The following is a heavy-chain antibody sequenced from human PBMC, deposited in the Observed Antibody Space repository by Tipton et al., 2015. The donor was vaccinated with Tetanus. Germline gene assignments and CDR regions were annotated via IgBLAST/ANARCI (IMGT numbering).Heavy chain of an antibody. V-gene: IGHV4-59*01. CDR1: GGSISSYY. CDR3: ARFSYDSGGFYSYFDY. D-gene: IGHD3-22*01. Sequence: TLSLTCTVSGGSISSYYWCWIRQPPGEGLEWIGYISHRGSTNYNPSLKSRVTMSVDTSKNQFSLRLTSVTAADTAIYYCARFSYDSGGFYSYFDYWGRGTLVTVSS. CDR2: ISHRGST. J-gene: IGHJ4*02.